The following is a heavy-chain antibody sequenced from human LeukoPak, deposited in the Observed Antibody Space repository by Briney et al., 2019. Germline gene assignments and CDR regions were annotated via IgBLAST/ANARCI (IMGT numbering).Heavy chain of an antibody. V-gene: IGHV5-51*01. CDR3: ARHYVDYGSSDY. CDR2: IYPGDSDT. D-gene: IGHD4-17*01. CDR1: GYSFSSYW. Sequence: GESLKISCKGSGYSFSSYWIDWVRQMPGKGLEWMGIIYPGDSDTRYSPSFQGQATISADKSTSTAYLQWSSLKASDTAMYYCARHYVDYGSSDYWGQGTLVTVSS. J-gene: IGHJ4*02.